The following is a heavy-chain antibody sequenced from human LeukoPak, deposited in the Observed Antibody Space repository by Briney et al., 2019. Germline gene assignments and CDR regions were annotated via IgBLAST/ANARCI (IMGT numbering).Heavy chain of an antibody. D-gene: IGHD3-3*01. V-gene: IGHV3-43*02. Sequence: GGSLRLSCAASGFTFDDYAMHWVRQAPGKGLEWVSLISGDGGGTYYADSVKGRFTISRDNSKNSLYLQMNSLRTEDTALYYCAKDTAYYDFWSGKPYNWFDPWGQGTLVTVSS. J-gene: IGHJ5*02. CDR1: GFTFDDYA. CDR3: AKDTAYYDFWSGKPYNWFDP. CDR2: ISGDGGGT.